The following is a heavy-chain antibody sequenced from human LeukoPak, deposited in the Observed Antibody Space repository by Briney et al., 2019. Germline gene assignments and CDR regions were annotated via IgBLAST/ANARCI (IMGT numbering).Heavy chain of an antibody. D-gene: IGHD2-21*02. V-gene: IGHV4-61*01. CDR1: GGSVSSGSYY. CDR2: IYYSGST. J-gene: IGHJ4*02. Sequence: SETLSLTCTVSGGSVSSGSYYWSWIRQPPGNGLEWIGYIYYSGSTNYNPSLKSRVTISVDTSKNQFSLKLSSVTAADTAVYYCAREACGGDCSDYWGQGTLVTVSS. CDR3: AREACGGDCSDY.